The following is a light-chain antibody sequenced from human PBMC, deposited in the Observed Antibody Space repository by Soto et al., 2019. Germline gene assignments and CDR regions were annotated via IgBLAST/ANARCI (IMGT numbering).Light chain of an antibody. Sequence: IRITQSPSTLSGSLGDGVTITCRASQTISSWLAWYQQKPGKAPKLLIYKASTLKSGVPSRFSGSGSGTEFTLTISSLQPDDFATYYCQQTRRYPSTFGGGTKV. CDR2: KAS. V-gene: IGKV1-5*03. CDR1: QTISSW. J-gene: IGKJ4*01. CDR3: QQTRRYPST.